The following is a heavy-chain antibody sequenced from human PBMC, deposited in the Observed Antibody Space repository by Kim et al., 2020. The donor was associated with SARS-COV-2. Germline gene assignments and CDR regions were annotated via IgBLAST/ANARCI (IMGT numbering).Heavy chain of an antibody. Sequence: GGSLRLSCAASGFTVSSNYMSWVRQAPGKGLEWVSVIYSGGSTYYADSVKGRFTISRDNSKNTLYLQMNSLRAEDTAVYYCARDSVGYYYMDVWGKGTTVTVSS. V-gene: IGHV3-66*01. D-gene: IGHD1-26*01. J-gene: IGHJ6*03. CDR2: IYSGGST. CDR3: ARDSVGYYYMDV. CDR1: GFTVSSNY.